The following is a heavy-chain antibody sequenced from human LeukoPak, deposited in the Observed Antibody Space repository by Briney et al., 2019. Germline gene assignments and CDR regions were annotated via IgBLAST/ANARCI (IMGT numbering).Heavy chain of an antibody. CDR1: GYIFTSYG. J-gene: IGHJ5*02. D-gene: IGHD2-2*01. Sequence: ASVKVSCKASGYIFTSYGISWVRQAPGQGLEWMGWISPYNGNTNYAQRLLGRVTMTTDTSTSTAYMELRSLRSDDTAVYYCAREVLGTSCCSWFDPWGQGTLVTVSS. CDR2: ISPYNGNT. CDR3: AREVLGTSCCSWFDP. V-gene: IGHV1-18*04.